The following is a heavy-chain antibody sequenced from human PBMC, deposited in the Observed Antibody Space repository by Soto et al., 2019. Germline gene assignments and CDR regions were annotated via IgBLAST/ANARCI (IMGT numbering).Heavy chain of an antibody. Sequence: QITLKESGPTVVKPTQTLTLTCSLSGFSLNTGGVGVGWIRQPPGKALEWLAVIYWDDDKSWNPSLRDRLTINRGASDDQVVHTVTNMDPVDTGTYYCARRRGGFGGGWTTPDFDYWGQGTLVTVSS. V-gene: IGHV2-5*02. J-gene: IGHJ4*02. CDR3: ARRRGGFGGGWTTPDFDY. CDR2: IYWDDDK. D-gene: IGHD6-19*01. CDR1: GFSLNTGGVG.